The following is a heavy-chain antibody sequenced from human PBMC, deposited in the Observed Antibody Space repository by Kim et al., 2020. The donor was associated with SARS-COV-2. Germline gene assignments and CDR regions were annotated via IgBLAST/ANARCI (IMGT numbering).Heavy chain of an antibody. CDR3: ARDLRYCSSTSCYRPHSERYYYYGMDV. J-gene: IGHJ6*02. Sequence: SVKVSCKASGGTFSSYAISWVRQAPGQGLEWMGGIIPIFGTANYAQKFQGRVTITADESTSTAYMELSSLRSEDTAVYYCARDLRYCSSTSCYRPHSERYYYYGMDVWGQGTTVTVSS. D-gene: IGHD2-2*02. CDR2: IIPIFGTA. CDR1: GGTFSSYA. V-gene: IGHV1-69*13.